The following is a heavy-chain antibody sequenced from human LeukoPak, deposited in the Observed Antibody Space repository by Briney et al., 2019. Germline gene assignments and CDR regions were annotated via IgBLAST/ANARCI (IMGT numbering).Heavy chain of an antibody. CDR2: ISAYDGYT. D-gene: IGHD6-6*01. CDR3: ARVSGSIVARLAWFDS. J-gene: IGHJ5*01. V-gene: IGHV1-18*01. Sequence: RASVKISCKASGYIFTKYGFTWVRQAPGQGLEWMGWISAYDGYTNRAQKFQGRVTMATDSSTSTAYMELRSLRSDDTAVYYCARVSGSIVARLAWFDSWGQGTLVTVSS. CDR1: GYIFTKYG.